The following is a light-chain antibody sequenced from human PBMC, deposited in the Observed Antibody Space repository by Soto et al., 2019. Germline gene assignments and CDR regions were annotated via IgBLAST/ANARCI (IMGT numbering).Light chain of an antibody. CDR1: QGIRNE. Sequence: AIQRTQSTYSLSASVGDRVTITCRASQGIRNELGWYQQKTGKAPKLLIYAASTLQSGVPSRFSGSGSGTDFTLTISSLQPEDFATYYCLQDYNYPWTFGQGTKVDIK. CDR2: AAS. CDR3: LQDYNYPWT. V-gene: IGKV1-6*01. J-gene: IGKJ1*01.